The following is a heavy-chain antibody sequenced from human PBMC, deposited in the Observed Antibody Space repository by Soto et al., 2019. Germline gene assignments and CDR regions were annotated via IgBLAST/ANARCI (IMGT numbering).Heavy chain of an antibody. Sequence: GGSLRLSCAASGFTFSSYWMHWVRQAPGKGLVWVSRINSDGSSTSYADSVKGRFTISRDNAKNTLYLQMNSLRAEDTAVYYCARDRATYSWIAVAGGGGWFDPWGQGTLVTVSS. CDR1: GFTFSSYW. CDR3: ARDRATYSWIAVAGGGGWFDP. CDR2: INSDGSST. D-gene: IGHD6-19*01. J-gene: IGHJ5*02. V-gene: IGHV3-74*01.